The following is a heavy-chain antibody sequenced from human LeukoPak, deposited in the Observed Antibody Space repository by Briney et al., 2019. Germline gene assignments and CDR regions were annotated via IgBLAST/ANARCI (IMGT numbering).Heavy chain of an antibody. Sequence: PSETLSLTCTVSGGSISSYYWSWIRQPPGKGLEWIGYIYYSGSTNYNPSLKSRVTISVDTSKNQFSLKLSSVTVADTAVYYCAREVPCSSTSCYAMGWFDPWGQGTLVTVSS. V-gene: IGHV4-59*01. CDR2: IYYSGST. J-gene: IGHJ5*02. D-gene: IGHD2-2*01. CDR3: AREVPCSSTSCYAMGWFDP. CDR1: GGSISSYY.